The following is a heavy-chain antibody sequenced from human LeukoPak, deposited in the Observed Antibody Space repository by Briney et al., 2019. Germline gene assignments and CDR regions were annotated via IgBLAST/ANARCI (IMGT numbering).Heavy chain of an antibody. CDR3: ATLTWIQLWLLDY. Sequence: ASVKVSCKASGYTFTSYYMHWVRQAPGEGLEWMGIINPSGGSTSYAQKFQGRVTMTRDMSTSTVYMELSSLRSEDTAVYYCATLTWIQLWLLDYWGQGTLVTVSS. V-gene: IGHV1-46*01. D-gene: IGHD5-18*01. CDR2: INPSGGST. CDR1: GYTFTSYY. J-gene: IGHJ4*02.